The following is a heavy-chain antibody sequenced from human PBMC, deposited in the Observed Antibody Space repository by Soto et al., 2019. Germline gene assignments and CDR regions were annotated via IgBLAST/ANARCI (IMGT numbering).Heavy chain of an antibody. CDR3: AVEGYSSTWSYN. V-gene: IGHV3-30-3*01. Sequence: GGSLRFSCASSGFTFSSYARHWDRQAPGKGLEWVALISYDGSDKDYADSVKGRFTISRDNSRNTLFLQMNSLRAEDTAVYYCAVEGYSSTWSYNWGQGTLVTVSS. D-gene: IGHD6-13*01. CDR2: ISYDGSDK. J-gene: IGHJ4*02. CDR1: GFTFSSYA.